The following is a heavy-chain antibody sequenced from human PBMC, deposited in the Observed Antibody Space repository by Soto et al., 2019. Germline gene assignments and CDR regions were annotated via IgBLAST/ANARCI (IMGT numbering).Heavy chain of an antibody. CDR3: AKEMSFLWGIAVAAPSD. Sequence: GGSLRLSCAASGFTFSSYGMHWVRQAPGKGLEWVAVISYDGSNKYYADSVKGRFTISRDNSKNTLYLQMNSLRAEDTAVYYCAKEMSFLWGIAVAAPSDWGQGTLVTVSS. CDR2: ISYDGSNK. CDR1: GFTFSSYG. J-gene: IGHJ4*02. D-gene: IGHD6-19*01. V-gene: IGHV3-30*18.